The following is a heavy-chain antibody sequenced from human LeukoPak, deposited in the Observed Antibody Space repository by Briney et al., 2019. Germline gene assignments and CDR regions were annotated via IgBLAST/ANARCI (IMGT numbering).Heavy chain of an antibody. CDR2: ISSSSSYI. Sequence: GGSLRLSCAASGFTVSSNYMSWVRQAPGKGLEWVSSISSSSSYIYYADSVKGRFTISRDNAKNSLYLQMNSLRAEDTAVYYCARARSEPGSYLDYWGQGTLVTVSS. CDR1: GFTVSSNY. D-gene: IGHD1-26*01. J-gene: IGHJ4*02. CDR3: ARARSEPGSYLDY. V-gene: IGHV3-21*01.